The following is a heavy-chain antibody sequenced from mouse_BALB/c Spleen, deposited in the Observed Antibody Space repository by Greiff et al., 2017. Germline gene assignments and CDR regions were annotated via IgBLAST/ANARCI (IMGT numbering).Heavy chain of an antibody. J-gene: IGHJ4*01. CDR1: GYTFTSYY. CDR2: IYPGNVNT. V-gene: IGHV1S56*01. CDR3: TRYHYGYYAMDY. Sequence: QVQLQQSGPELVKPGASVRISCKASGYTFTSYYIHWVKQRPGQGLEWIGWIYPGNVNTKYNEKFKSKATLTVDKSSSTAYMQLSSLTSEDSAVYYCTRYHYGYYAMDYWGQGTSVTVSS. D-gene: IGHD1-2*01.